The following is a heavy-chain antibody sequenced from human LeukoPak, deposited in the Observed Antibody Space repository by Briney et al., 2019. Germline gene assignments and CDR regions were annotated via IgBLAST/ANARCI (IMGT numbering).Heavy chain of an antibody. V-gene: IGHV3-7*01. CDR2: IKQEGSEK. J-gene: IGHJ4*02. D-gene: IGHD2-2*01. CDR3: ARAGRHCSSTSCYHGEGYYFDY. Sequence: GGSMRLSCAASGFTLSSYWISWVRPAPGKGLEWVANIKQEGSEKYYVDSVKGRFTISRDNAKNSLYLQMNSLRAEDTAVYYCARAGRHCSSTSCYHGEGYYFDYWGQGTLVTVSS. CDR1: GFTLSSYW.